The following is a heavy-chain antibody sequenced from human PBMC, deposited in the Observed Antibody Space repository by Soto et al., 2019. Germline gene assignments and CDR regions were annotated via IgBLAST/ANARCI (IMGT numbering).Heavy chain of an antibody. J-gene: IGHJ4*02. CDR3: ARRPVTYYFDY. V-gene: IGHV3-30-3*01. D-gene: IGHD4-17*01. CDR1: GFTFSNYA. CDR2: ISYDGSNK. Sequence: QVQLVESGGGVVQPGRSLRLSCAASGFTFSNYAMQWVRQAPGKGLEWVAVISYDGSNKYYADSVKGRFTSSRDNSKNTLYLQLNSLRAEDTAVYYCARRPVTYYFDYWGQGTLVNVSS.